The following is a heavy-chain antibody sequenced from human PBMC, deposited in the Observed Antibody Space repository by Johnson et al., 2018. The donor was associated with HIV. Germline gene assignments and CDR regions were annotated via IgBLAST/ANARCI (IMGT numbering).Heavy chain of an antibody. CDR1: GFTFDDYA. V-gene: IGHV3-7*02. Sequence: EVQLVESGGGLVQPGRSLRLSCAASGFTFDDYAMHWVRQAPGKGLEWVANIKQDGSEKYCVDSVKGRFTISRDNSKNTLYLQMNSLRAEDTAVYYCAKPPMATSIPSDAFDIWGQGTMVTVSS. J-gene: IGHJ3*02. CDR2: IKQDGSEK. CDR3: AKPPMATSIPSDAFDI. D-gene: IGHD5-24*01.